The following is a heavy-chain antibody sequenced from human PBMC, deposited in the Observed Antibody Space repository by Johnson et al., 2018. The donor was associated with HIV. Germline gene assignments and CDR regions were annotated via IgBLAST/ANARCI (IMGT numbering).Heavy chain of an antibody. CDR3: ARALGTAVGATQRGAFDI. J-gene: IGHJ3*02. Sequence: QGQLVESGGGELRPGGSLRLSCAASGLTFADYGVSWVRQAPGKGLEWVAVISYAGSNKYDADPVKVRFPISRDNSKNTLYLQMNSLRAEDTALYYCARALGTAVGATQRGAFDIWGQGTMVTVSS. CDR1: GLTFADYG. D-gene: IGHD4-23*01. V-gene: IGHV3-30*03. CDR2: ISYAGSNK.